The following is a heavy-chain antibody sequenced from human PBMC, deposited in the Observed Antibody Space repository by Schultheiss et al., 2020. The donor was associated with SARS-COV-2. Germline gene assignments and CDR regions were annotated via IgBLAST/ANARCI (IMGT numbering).Heavy chain of an antibody. J-gene: IGHJ5*02. CDR2: IRYDGSNK. CDR3: ARGEDIVVVVAAKAPDWFDP. V-gene: IGHV3-30*02. D-gene: IGHD2-15*01. CDR1: GFTFSSYG. Sequence: GGSLRLSCAASGFTFSSYGMHWVRQAPGKGLEWVAFIRYDGSNKYYADSVKGRFTISRDNAKNSLYLQMNSLRAEDTAVYYCARGEDIVVVVAAKAPDWFDPWGQGTLVTVSS.